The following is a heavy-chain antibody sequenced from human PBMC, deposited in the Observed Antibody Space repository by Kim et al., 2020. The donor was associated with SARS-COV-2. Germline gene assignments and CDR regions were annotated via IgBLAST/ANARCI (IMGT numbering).Heavy chain of an antibody. CDR2: FDPEYSET. D-gene: IGHD1-26*01. V-gene: IGHV1-24*01. Sequence: ASVKVSCKLSGYTLTEYSIHWVRQAPGKGLEWMGGFDPEYSETIYAQNLQGRVTITEDTSTDTAYMELSSLRSEDPAVYFCATVGGNYFDYWGQGTLVTV. CDR1: GYTLTEYS. J-gene: IGHJ4*02. CDR3: ATVGGNYFDY.